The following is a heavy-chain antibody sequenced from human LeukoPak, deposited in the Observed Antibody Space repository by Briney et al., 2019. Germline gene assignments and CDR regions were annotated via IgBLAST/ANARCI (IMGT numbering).Heavy chain of an antibody. Sequence: GGSLRLSCAASGFIFSSYSMNWVRQAPGKGLEWVSYISSSSSTIYYADSVKGRFTISRDNAKNSLYLQMNSLRAEDTAVYYCARPHTSLLYFDLWGRGILVTVSS. CDR3: ARPHTSLLYFDL. CDR1: GFIFSSYS. CDR2: ISSSSSTI. V-gene: IGHV3-48*01. J-gene: IGHJ2*01. D-gene: IGHD2-2*01.